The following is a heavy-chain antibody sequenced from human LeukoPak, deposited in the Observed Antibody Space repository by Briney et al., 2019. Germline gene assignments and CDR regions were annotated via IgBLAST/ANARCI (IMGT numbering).Heavy chain of an antibody. CDR1: GGSISSSSYY. CDR2: IYYSGST. V-gene: IGHV4-39*01. Sequence: SETLSLTCTVSGGSISSSSYYWGWIRQPPGKGLEWIGSIYYSGSTYYNPSLKSRVTISVDTSKNQFSLKLSSATAADTAVYYCARGNLFPAYWGQGTLVTVSS. J-gene: IGHJ4*02. CDR3: ARGNLFPAY.